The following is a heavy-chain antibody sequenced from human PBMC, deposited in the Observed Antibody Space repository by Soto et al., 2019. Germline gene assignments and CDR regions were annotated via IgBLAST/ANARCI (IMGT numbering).Heavy chain of an antibody. D-gene: IGHD4-17*01. Sequence: EVQLVESGGGLVQPGGSLRLSCAASGFTFSSYDMHWVRQVTGKGLEWVSTIGTAGDTYYPGSVKGRFTISRENAKGSLYLQMNSLRVGDTAVHYCVREAYGDYSFDSWGQGTLVTVSS. CDR2: IGTAGDT. J-gene: IGHJ4*02. CDR3: VREAYGDYSFDS. CDR1: GFTFSSYD. V-gene: IGHV3-13*01.